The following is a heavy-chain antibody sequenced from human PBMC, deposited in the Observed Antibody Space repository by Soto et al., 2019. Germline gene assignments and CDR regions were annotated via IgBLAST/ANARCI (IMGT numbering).Heavy chain of an antibody. CDR2: INPSGGST. CDR1: GYTFTSYY. Sequence: ASVKVSCKASGYTFTSYYMHWVRQAPGQGLEWMGIINPSGGSTSYAQKFQGRVTMTRDTSTSTVYMELSSLRSEDTAVYYCAENRLWSGYQHYGMDVWGQGTTVTVS. J-gene: IGHJ6*02. D-gene: IGHD3-3*01. CDR3: AENRLWSGYQHYGMDV. V-gene: IGHV1-46*01.